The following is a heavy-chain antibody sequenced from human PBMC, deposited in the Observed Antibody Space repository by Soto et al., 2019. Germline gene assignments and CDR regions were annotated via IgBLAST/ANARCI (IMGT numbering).Heavy chain of an antibody. CDR2: ISAYDGNT. Sequence: QVQLVQSGAEVKKPGASVKVSCKASGYTFTSYGISWVRQAPGQGLEWLGWISAYDGNTNYAQSLHGRVFMTTDTSTRTAYMELRSPRSDHTAVYYCARGGYDDSSGSSNYYYYGMNVGGQATTVTVSS. V-gene: IGHV1-18*01. CDR1: GYTFTSYG. CDR3: ARGGYDDSSGSSNYYYYGMNV. J-gene: IGHJ6*02. D-gene: IGHD6-25*01.